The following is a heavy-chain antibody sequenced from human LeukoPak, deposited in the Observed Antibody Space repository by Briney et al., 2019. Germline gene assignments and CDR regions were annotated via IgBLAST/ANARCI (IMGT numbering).Heavy chain of an antibody. J-gene: IGHJ6*03. CDR2: IYYSGST. CDR3: ARRPQVYIDV. Sequence: SSETLSLTCSVSGGSISSSSYHWGWIRQPPGKGLEWIGGIYYSGSTYYNPSLKSRITISVDTSKNQFSLKLSSVTAADTAVYYCARRPQVYIDVWGKGTTVTVSS. V-gene: IGHV4-39*01. CDR1: GGSISSSSYH.